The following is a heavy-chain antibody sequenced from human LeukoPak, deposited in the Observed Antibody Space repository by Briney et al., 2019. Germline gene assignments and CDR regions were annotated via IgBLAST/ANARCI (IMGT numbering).Heavy chain of an antibody. J-gene: IGHJ4*02. CDR2: VKVEGGT. Sequence: MPSGTLSLTCAVSGGSITQSNWRWVRQPPGKGLEWIGEVKVEGGTNYNPSLVGGVAISVDTSANHVSLQMTSVTAADTAVYYCAREGGSYRPLDYSGQGTLVTVSS. D-gene: IGHD3-16*02. CDR3: AREGGSYRPLDY. CDR1: GGSITQSNW. V-gene: IGHV4-4*02.